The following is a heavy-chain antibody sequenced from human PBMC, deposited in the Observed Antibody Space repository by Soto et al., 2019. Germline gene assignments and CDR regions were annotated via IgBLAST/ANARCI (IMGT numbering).Heavy chain of an antibody. D-gene: IGHD3-22*01. CDR1: GGTFNSDD. CDR2: IIPIVETP. CDR3: ARLSRPNYYDTSGFFKDNWFDP. Sequence: GGSVKDSCKACGGTFNSDDINLVREAPGQGLEWVPGIIPIVETPKYAQKFQGRVTITADGSTNTVYMELSSLRSEDTAMYYCARLSRPNYYDTSGFFKDNWFDPWGQGTLVTVSS. V-gene: IGHV1-69*13. J-gene: IGHJ5*02.